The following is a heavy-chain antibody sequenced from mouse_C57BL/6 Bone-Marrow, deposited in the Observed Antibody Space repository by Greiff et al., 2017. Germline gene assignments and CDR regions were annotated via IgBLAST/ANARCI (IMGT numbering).Heavy chain of an antibody. CDR3: AGSPLAC. Sequence: QVQLQQPGAELVRPGSSVKLSCKASGYTFTSYWMHWVKQRPIQGLEWIGNIDPSDSDTHYNQKFKDKATLTVDKSSSTAYMQLSSLTSEDSAVYYCAGSPLACWGQGTTLTVSS. CDR1: GYTFTSYW. D-gene: IGHD6-1*01. J-gene: IGHJ2*01. V-gene: IGHV1-52*01. CDR2: IDPSDSDT.